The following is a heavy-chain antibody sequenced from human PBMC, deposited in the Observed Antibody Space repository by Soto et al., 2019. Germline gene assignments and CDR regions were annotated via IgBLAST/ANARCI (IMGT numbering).Heavy chain of an antibody. Sequence: EVQLLESGGGLVQPGGSLRLSCAASGFTFSSYAMSWVRQAPGKGLEWVSAISGSGGSTYYADSVKGRFTISRDNSKNTLYLQMNSLRAEDTAVYYCAKVDIVVVPAAHGMDVWGQGTTVTVSS. D-gene: IGHD2-2*01. CDR2: ISGSGGST. CDR3: AKVDIVVVPAAHGMDV. V-gene: IGHV3-23*01. CDR1: GFTFSSYA. J-gene: IGHJ6*02.